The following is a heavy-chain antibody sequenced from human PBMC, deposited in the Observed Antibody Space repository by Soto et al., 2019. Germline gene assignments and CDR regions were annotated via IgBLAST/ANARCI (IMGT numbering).Heavy chain of an antibody. D-gene: IGHD4-4*01. CDR3: AATSTTSTTLSIDH. J-gene: IGHJ4*02. V-gene: IGHV4-39*01. CDR1: GGSISSRSYY. Sequence: SETLSLTCTVSGGSISSRSYYWGWIRQHPGKGLEWIGNIYYSGTTYYNPSLKSRVTISVDTSKNQFSLKLTSVTAADTAVYYCAATSTTSTTLSIDHWGQGTLVTVSS. CDR2: IYYSGTT.